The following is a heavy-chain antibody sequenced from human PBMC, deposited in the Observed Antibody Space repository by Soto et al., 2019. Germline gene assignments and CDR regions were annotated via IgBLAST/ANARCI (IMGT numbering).Heavy chain of an antibody. CDR1: GFTFSSYG. CDR3: ARDRTSSGWYPDN. Sequence: GGSLRLSCAASGFTFSSYGMHWVRQAPGKGLEWVAVISYDGSNKYYADSVKGRFTISRDNSKNTLYLQMNSLRADDTAVYYCARDRTSSGWYPDNWGQGTLVTVSS. D-gene: IGHD6-19*01. J-gene: IGHJ4*02. CDR2: ISYDGSNK. V-gene: IGHV3-30*03.